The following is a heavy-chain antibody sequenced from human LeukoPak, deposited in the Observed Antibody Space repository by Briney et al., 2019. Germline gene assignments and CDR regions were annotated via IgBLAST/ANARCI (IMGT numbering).Heavy chain of an antibody. CDR1: GYSISNGYY. V-gene: IGHV4-38-2*02. CDR2: IYHSGSI. CDR3: ARGTERCSSTSCYTDWFDP. J-gene: IGHJ5*02. D-gene: IGHD2-2*02. Sequence: SETLSLTCTVSGYSISNGYYWGWIRQPPGKGLEWIGSIYHSGSIYYNPSLKSRVTISVDTSKNQLSLKLSSVTAADTAVYYCARGTERCSSTSCYTDWFDPWGQGTLVTVSS.